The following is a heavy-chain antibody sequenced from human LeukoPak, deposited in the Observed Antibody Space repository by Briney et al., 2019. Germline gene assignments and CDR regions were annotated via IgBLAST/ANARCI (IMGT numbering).Heavy chain of an antibody. CDR3: AVFSSSGSITVAY. V-gene: IGHV1-2*02. CDR1: GYTFTGYY. D-gene: IGHD3-22*01. CDR2: INPNSGGT. Sequence: ASVKVSCKASGYTFTGYYMHWVRQAPGQGLEWMGWINPNSGGTNYAQKFQGRVTMTRDTSISTAYMELSRLRSDDTAVYYCAVFSSSGSITVAYWGQGTLVTVSS. J-gene: IGHJ4*02.